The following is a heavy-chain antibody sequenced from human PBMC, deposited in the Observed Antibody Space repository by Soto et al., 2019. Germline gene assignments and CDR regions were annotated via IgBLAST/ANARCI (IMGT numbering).Heavy chain of an antibody. D-gene: IGHD3-16*02. V-gene: IGHV3-13*01. J-gene: IGHJ4*02. CDR3: ARSYVWGSYRYFDY. CDR2: IGTAGDT. CDR1: GFTFSSYD. Sequence: GGPLSLSCAASGFTFSSYDMHWVRQATGKGLEWVSAIGTAGDTYYPGSVKGRFTISRENAKNSLYLQMNSLRAGDTAVYYCARSYVWGSYRYFDYWGQGTLVNVSA.